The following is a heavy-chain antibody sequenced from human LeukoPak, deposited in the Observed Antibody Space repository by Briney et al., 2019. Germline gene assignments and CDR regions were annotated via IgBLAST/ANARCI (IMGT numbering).Heavy chain of an antibody. D-gene: IGHD2-2*01. CDR1: GFTFSNAW. Sequence: GGSLRLSCAASGFTFSNAWMSWVRQAPGKGLEWVGRIKGKTDGGTTDYAAPVKGRFTISRDDSKNTLYLLMNSLKTEDTAVYYCTTDLGQDIVVVPAANNWGQGTLVTVSS. V-gene: IGHV3-15*01. CDR3: TTDLGQDIVVVPAANN. J-gene: IGHJ4*02. CDR2: IKGKTDGGTT.